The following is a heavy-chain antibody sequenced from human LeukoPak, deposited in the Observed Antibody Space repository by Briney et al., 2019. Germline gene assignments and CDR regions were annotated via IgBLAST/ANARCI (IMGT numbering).Heavy chain of an antibody. CDR3: ARVVAVGDFDY. V-gene: IGHV1-46*01. Sequence: SSVKVSCKASGGAFSSYAISWVRQAPGQGLEWMGIINPSGGSTSYAQKFQGRVTMTRDMSTSTVYMELSSLRSEDTAVYYCARVVAVGDFDYWGQGTLVTVSS. D-gene: IGHD6-19*01. J-gene: IGHJ4*02. CDR1: GGAFSSYA. CDR2: INPSGGST.